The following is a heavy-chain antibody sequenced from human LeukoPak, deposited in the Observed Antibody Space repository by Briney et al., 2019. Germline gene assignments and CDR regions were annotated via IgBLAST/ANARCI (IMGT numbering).Heavy chain of an antibody. D-gene: IGHD3-16*02. J-gene: IGHJ5*02. Sequence: PSETLSLTCTVSGGSISSYYWSWIRQPPGKGLEWIGYIYYSGSTNYNPSLKSRVTISVGTSKNQFSLKLSSVTAADTAVYYCARVPGVWGSYRINWFDPWGQGTLVTVSS. CDR2: IYYSGST. CDR3: ARVPGVWGSYRINWFDP. CDR1: GGSISSYY. V-gene: IGHV4-59*01.